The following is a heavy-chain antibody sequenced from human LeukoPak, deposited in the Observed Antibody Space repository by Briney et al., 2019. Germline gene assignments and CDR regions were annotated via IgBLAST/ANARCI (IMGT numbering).Heavy chain of an antibody. CDR2: IYSDNT. D-gene: IGHD6-13*01. CDR1: GFTVSSNS. V-gene: IGHV3-53*01. J-gene: IGHJ4*02. Sequence: HPGGSLRLSCTVSGFTVSSNSMSWVRQAPGKGLEWVSFIYSDNTHYSDSVKGRFTISRDNSKNTLYLQMNSLRAEDTAVYYCARGERYSSSFDYWGQGTLVTVSS. CDR3: ARGERYSSSFDY.